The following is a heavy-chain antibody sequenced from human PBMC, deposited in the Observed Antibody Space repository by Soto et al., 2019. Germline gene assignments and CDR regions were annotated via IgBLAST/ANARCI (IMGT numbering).Heavy chain of an antibody. CDR2: IYFSGIT. CDR1: GGSISGYF. J-gene: IGHJ3*02. Sequence: SETLSLTCTVSGGSISGYFWSWIRQPPGKGLDWAGYIYFSGITNYNPSLKSRVSLLVDTSKNYFSLSLNSVTAADTAVYYCARARSGYNIDAFDIWGQGKMVTVSS. V-gene: IGHV4-59*01. D-gene: IGHD5-12*01. CDR3: ARARSGYNIDAFDI.